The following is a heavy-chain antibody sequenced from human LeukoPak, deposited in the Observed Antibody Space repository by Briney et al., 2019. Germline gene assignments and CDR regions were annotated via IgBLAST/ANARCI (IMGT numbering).Heavy chain of an antibody. J-gene: IGHJ5*02. CDR3: ARARGFRFDWFDP. V-gene: IGHV4-61*02. D-gene: IGHD3-10*01. CDR2: IYTSGSN. CDR1: GGSISSGSYY. Sequence: PSETLSLTCTVSGGSISSGSYYWSCIRQPAGKGLEWIGRIYTSGSNNYNPSLKSRVTISVDTSKNQFSLKLSSVTAADTAVYYCARARGFRFDWFDPWGQGTPVTVSS.